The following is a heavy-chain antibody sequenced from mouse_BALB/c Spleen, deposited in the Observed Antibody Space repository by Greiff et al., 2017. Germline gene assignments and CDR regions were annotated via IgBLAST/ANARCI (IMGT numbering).Heavy chain of an antibody. V-gene: IGHV1S137*01. D-gene: IGHD2-10*02. CDR2: ISTYYGDA. CDR1: GFNIKDYY. Sequence: QVQLQQSGAELVRPGALVKLSCKASGFNIKDYYMHWVKQSHAKSLEWIGVISTYYGDASYNQKFKGKATMTVDKSSSTAYMELARLTSEDSAIYYCARDPSGFAYWGQGTLVTVSA. CDR3: ARDPSGFAY. J-gene: IGHJ3*01.